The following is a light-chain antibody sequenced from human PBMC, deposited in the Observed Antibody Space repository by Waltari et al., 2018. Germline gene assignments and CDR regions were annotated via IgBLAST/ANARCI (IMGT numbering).Light chain of an antibody. V-gene: IGLV2-23*02. CDR2: EVS. CDR3: CSYAGSTTYV. J-gene: IGLJ1*01. Sequence: QSALTQPASVSGSPGQSITISCTGTSSDVGSYNLVSWYQQHPGKAPNLMIYEVSKRPSGVSNRFSGSKSGNTASLTISGLQAEDEADYYCCSYAGSTTYVFGTVTKVTVL. CDR1: SSDVGSYNL.